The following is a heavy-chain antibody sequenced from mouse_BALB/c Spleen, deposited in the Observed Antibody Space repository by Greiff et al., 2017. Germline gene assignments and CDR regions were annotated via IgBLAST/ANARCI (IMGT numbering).Heavy chain of an antibody. V-gene: IGHV1-4*02. CDR1: GYTFTSYT. J-gene: IGHJ3*01. Sequence: QVQLQQSAAELARPGASVKMSCKASGYTFTSYTMHWVKQRPGQGLEWIGYINPSSGYTEYNQKFKDKTTLTADKSSSTAYMQLSSLTSEDSAVYYCARSPNSGAWFAYWGQGTLVTVSA. CDR3: ARSPNSGAWFAY. CDR2: INPSSGYT.